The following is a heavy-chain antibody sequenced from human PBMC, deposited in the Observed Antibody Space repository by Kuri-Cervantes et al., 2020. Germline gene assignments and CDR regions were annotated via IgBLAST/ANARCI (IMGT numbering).Heavy chain of an antibody. CDR2: INHSGTT. CDR1: GGSFSGYY. D-gene: IGHD3-3*01. Sequence: GSLRLSCAVYGGSFSGYYWSWIRQPPGKGLEWIGEINHSGTTNYNPSLKSRVTISVDTSKNQFSLKLSSVTAADTAVYYCARAPQDYYNFWSGAPRYFDLWGRGSPGTVSS. J-gene: IGHJ2*01. CDR3: ARAPQDYYNFWSGAPRYFDL. V-gene: IGHV4-34*01.